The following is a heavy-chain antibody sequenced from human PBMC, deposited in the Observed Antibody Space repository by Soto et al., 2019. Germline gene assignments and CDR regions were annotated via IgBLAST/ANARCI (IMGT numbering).Heavy chain of an antibody. V-gene: IGHV1-18*01. D-gene: IGHD3-3*01. CDR1: GYSFTAYG. CDR2: ISCYNGKT. CDR3: ARDATPPELRFLEWHNYDYNGMDV. J-gene: IGHJ6*02. Sequence: QVQVVQSGDEVKETGASVRVSCKTSGYSFTAYGISWVRQAPGQGLEWMGWISCYNGKTKYAQKVQGRVTMTTDTSTSSECMEVRSLRADDSAIYYCARDATPPELRFLEWHNYDYNGMDVCCQGTTVTV.